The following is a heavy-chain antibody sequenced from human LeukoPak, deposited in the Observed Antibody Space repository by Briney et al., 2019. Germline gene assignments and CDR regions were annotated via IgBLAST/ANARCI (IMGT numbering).Heavy chain of an antibody. V-gene: IGHV4-61*01. D-gene: IGHD3-22*01. Sequence: PSGTLPLTCTVSGVSVSNGSYYWSWIRQPPGQGLEWIGYIYCSWSTNYNPTLKSRVTISVDTSKNQFYLKLSSVTDADTGVYYCARMYYYDSSGYYYDDYWGQGTLVTVSS. CDR1: GVSVSNGSYY. J-gene: IGHJ4*02. CDR3: ARMYYYDSSGYYYDDY. CDR2: IYCSWST.